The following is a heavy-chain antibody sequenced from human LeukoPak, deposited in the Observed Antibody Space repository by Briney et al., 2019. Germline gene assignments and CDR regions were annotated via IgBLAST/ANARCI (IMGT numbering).Heavy chain of an antibody. CDR1: GFTFSSYE. CDR3: ARKSYSGTYYRGAFDI. CDR2: ISSSGSSI. V-gene: IGHV3-48*03. J-gene: IGHJ3*02. Sequence: PGGSLRLSCAASGFTFSSYEMNWVRQAPGKGLEWVSYISSSGSSIYYADSVKGRFTITRDSAKNSLYLQMNGLRAEDTAVYYCARKSYSGTYYRGAFDIWGQGTMVTVSS. D-gene: IGHD1-26*01.